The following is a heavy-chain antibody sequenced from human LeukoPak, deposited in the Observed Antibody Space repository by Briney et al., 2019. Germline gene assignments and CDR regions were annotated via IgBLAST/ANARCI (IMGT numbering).Heavy chain of an antibody. Sequence: GGSLRLSCAASGFTFDDYAMHWVRQAPGKGLEWVAFIRYDGSNKYYADSVKGRFTISRDNSKNTLYLQMNSLRAEDTAVYYCAGESGLLWFGDIWGQGTMVTVSS. CDR3: AGESGLLWFGDI. D-gene: IGHD3-10*01. V-gene: IGHV3-30*02. CDR1: GFTFDDYA. CDR2: IRYDGSNK. J-gene: IGHJ3*02.